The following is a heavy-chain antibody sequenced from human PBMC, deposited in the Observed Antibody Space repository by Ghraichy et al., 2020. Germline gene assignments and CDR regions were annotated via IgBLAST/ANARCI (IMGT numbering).Heavy chain of an antibody. Sequence: GGSLRLSCAASGFTFSDYYMSWIRQAPGKGLEWVSYISSSGNTIYYADSVKGRFTISRDNAKNSLYLHMNSLRAEDTAVYYCARYRAYYGDYEIYWGQGTLVTVSS. D-gene: IGHD4-17*01. CDR1: GFTFSDYY. CDR3: ARYRAYYGDYEIY. CDR2: ISSSGNTI. V-gene: IGHV3-11*01. J-gene: IGHJ4*02.